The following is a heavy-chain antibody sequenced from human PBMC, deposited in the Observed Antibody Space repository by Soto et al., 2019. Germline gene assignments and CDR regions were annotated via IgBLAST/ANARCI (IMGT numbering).Heavy chain of an antibody. CDR1: GASISSDNYY. V-gene: IGHV4-31*10. J-gene: IGHJ3*02. CDR2: IYYSGCT. D-gene: IGHD5-12*01. CDR3: AREGGRTAGQGGYTVYGPGAFET. Sequence: QLHLQESGPGLVKPSQTLSLTCTVSGASISSDNYYWSWIRQHPEKGLEWIGYIYYSGCTYYNPSLRNRPTRPITSPRKQHSRQTSLVPAADTAADYSAREGGRTAGQGGYTVYGPGAFETWGHGTEVTVSS.